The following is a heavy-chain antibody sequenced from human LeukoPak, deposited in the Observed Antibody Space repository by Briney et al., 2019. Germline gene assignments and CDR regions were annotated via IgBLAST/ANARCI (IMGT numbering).Heavy chain of an antibody. CDR3: ARDSVLPPGRSEYFQD. Sequence: HPGESLRLSCAASGIVFSNYVMSWVRQVPGKGLEWVSSIFPSGGEIHYADSVRGRFTISRDNSKNMLYLQMNSLRPEDTAVYYCARDSVLPPGRSEYFQDWAQGTLVTVSS. D-gene: IGHD2-2*01. V-gene: IGHV3-23*01. J-gene: IGHJ1*01. CDR2: IFPSGGEI. CDR1: GIVFSNYV.